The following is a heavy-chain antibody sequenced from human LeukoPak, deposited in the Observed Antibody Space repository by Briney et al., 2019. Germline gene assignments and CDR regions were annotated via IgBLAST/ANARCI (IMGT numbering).Heavy chain of an antibody. CDR3: ARQNAYLVSGPLDC. CDR2: VHYLGST. CDR1: GASITSYF. D-gene: IGHD3-16*01. J-gene: IGHJ4*02. V-gene: IGHV4-59*01. Sequence: SETLSLSCTVSGASITSYFCTWIRQPPGKGLEVIGYVHYLGSTNYNPYLKSRITISLDTSKNHFSLKLTSVSAAATAVYYCARQNAYLVSGPLDCWGQGALVTVSS.